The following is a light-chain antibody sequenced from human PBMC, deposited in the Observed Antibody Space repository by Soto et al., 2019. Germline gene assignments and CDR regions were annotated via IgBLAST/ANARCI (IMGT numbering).Light chain of an antibody. J-gene: IGLJ2*01. Sequence: QPVLTQPPSASGTPGQRVTISCSGSSSNIESNFVYWYQQFPGTAPRLLIYRNNQRPSGVPDRFSVSKSGTSASLAISALRSEDEADYYCTVWDDSLRGRLFGGGTKVTVL. V-gene: IGLV1-47*01. CDR3: TVWDDSLRGRL. CDR2: RNN. CDR1: SSNIESNF.